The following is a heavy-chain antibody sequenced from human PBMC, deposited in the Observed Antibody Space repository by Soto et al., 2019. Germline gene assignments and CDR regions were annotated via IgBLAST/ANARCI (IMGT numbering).Heavy chain of an antibody. D-gene: IGHD5-12*01. CDR2: IKDGGST. CDR3: ARGQEGIVATH. CDR1: GGSLTGYY. V-gene: IGHV4-34*01. J-gene: IGHJ4*02. Sequence: QVQLQQWGAGLLKPSETLSLTCAVNGGSLTGYYRSWIRQPPGKGLEWIGEIKDGGSTNYSPSLRSRVTISADTSKNQFSLRLNSVTAADTAVYFCARGQEGIVATHWDQGTLVTVSS.